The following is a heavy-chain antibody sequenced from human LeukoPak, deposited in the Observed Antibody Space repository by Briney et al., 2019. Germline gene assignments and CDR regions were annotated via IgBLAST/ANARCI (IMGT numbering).Heavy chain of an antibody. CDR2: INSDGTTT. J-gene: IGHJ6*03. Sequence: PGGSLRLSCAASGFTFSSYWMHWVRQVPGKGLVWVSRINSDGTTTNYADSVKGRFTISRDNAKNSLYLQMNSLRAEDTAVYYCARSSYSSSWYTQSFLSDYYMDVWGKGTTVTVSS. CDR1: GFTFSSYW. V-gene: IGHV3-74*01. D-gene: IGHD6-13*01. CDR3: ARSSYSSSWYTQSFLSDYYMDV.